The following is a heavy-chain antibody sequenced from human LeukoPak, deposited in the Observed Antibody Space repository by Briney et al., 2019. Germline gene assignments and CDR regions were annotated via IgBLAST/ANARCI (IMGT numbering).Heavy chain of an antibody. CDR2: INPNSGGT. CDR1: GSTFTDYY. CDR3: ARGGWVRGVITRNGLDY. D-gene: IGHD3-10*01. Sequence: ASVKVSCKASGSTFTDYYMHWVRQAPGQGLEWMGWINPNSGGTSYAQKFQGRVTMTRDTSISTAYMDLSSLRSDDTAVYYCARGGWVRGVITRNGLDYWGQGTLVTVSS. J-gene: IGHJ4*02. V-gene: IGHV1-2*02.